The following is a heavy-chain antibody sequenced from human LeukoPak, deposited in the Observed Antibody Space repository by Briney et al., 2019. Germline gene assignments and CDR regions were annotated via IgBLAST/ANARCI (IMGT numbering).Heavy chain of an antibody. V-gene: IGHV3-23*01. Sequence: GGSLRLSCAASGFTFRSYGMNWVRQAPGKGLEWVSAISASGSTFYADSVKGRFTISRDNSKNTLYLQMNSLRAEDTAVYYCAKRCNADCQGDFDYWGQGTLVTVSS. CDR2: ISASGST. D-gene: IGHD2-21*02. J-gene: IGHJ4*02. CDR1: GFTFRSYG. CDR3: AKRCNADCQGDFDY.